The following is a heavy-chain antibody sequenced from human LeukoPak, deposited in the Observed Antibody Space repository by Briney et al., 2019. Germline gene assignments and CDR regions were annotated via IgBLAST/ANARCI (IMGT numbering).Heavy chain of an antibody. D-gene: IGHD4-23*01. CDR2: ISPYNGNT. J-gene: IGHJ4*02. CDR3: AGLGYGANFIHY. CDR1: GYTYTNYG. Sequence: ASAKVSCKASGYTYTNYGISWVRQAPGQGLEWMGWISPYNGNTHYAQKFQGRVTMTTDTSMSTVYMELRSLRSDDTAVYYCAGLGYGANFIHYWGQGTLVTVSS. V-gene: IGHV1-18*01.